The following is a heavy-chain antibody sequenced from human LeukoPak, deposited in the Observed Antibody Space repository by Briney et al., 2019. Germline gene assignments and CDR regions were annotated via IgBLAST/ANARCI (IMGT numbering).Heavy chain of an antibody. Sequence: PSETLSLTCTVSGGSISSDNYYWTWIRQHPGKALEWIGYIYYTGITYYNPSLKSRVTISVDTSKNQFSLKLTSVTAADTAVYYCARDEFGGVGPFYYYYGMDVWGQGTTVTVSS. CDR2: IYYTGIT. CDR3: ARDEFGGVGPFYYYYGMDV. D-gene: IGHD3-10*01. CDR1: GGSISSDNYY. V-gene: IGHV4-31*03. J-gene: IGHJ6*02.